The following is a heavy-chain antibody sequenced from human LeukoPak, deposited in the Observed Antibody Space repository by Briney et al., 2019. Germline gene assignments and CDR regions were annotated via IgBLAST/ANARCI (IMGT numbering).Heavy chain of an antibody. V-gene: IGHV1-2*06. CDR2: INPNSGGT. CDR1: GYTFTGYY. J-gene: IGHJ6*03. Sequence: GASVKVSCKASGYTFTGYYMHWVRQAPGQGLEWMGRINPNSGGTNYAQKLQGRVTMTRDTSISTAYMELSRLRSDDTAVYYCARSYGDYGNHYYYMDVWGKGTTVTVSS. CDR3: ARSYGDYGNHYYYMDV. D-gene: IGHD4-17*01.